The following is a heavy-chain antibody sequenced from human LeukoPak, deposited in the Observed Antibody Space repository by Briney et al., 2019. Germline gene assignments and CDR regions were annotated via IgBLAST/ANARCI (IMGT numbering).Heavy chain of an antibody. CDR2: INPSGGST. D-gene: IGHD6-13*01. J-gene: IGHJ6*02. CDR1: GYTFTSYY. Sequence: GASVKVSCKASGYTFTSYYMHWVRQAPGQGLEWMGIINPSGGSTSYAQKFQGRVTMTRDTSTSTVYMELNSLRAEDTAVYYCARDESSSWYWPLYYCYGMDVWGQGTTVTVSS. V-gene: IGHV1-46*01. CDR3: ARDESSSWYWPLYYCYGMDV.